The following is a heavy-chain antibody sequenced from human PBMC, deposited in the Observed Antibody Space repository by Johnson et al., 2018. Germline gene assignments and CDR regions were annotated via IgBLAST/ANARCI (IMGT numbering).Heavy chain of an antibody. J-gene: IGHJ3*02. CDR1: GFTFSSYG. Sequence: VQLVESGGGVVQPGRSLRLSCAASGFTFSSYGMHWVRQAPGKGLEWVAVISYDGSNKYYADSVKGRFTISRDNSKNTLYLQMNSLRAEDTAVYYCEGAFDIWGQGTMVTVSS. CDR2: ISYDGSNK. CDR3: EGAFDI. V-gene: IGHV3-30*03.